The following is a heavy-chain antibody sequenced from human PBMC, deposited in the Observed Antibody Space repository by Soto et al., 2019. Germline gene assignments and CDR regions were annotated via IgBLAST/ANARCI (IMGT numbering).Heavy chain of an antibody. CDR3: AREARDTFRFDP. J-gene: IGHJ5*02. CDR2: INPNSGGT. Sequence: ASVKVSCKASGYTFTGYYMHWVRQAPGQGLEWMGLINPNSGGTNYAQKFQGWVTMTRDTSISTAYMELSRLRSDDTAVYYCAREARDTFRFDPWGQGTLVTVSS. D-gene: IGHD5-18*01. CDR1: GYTFTGYY. V-gene: IGHV1-2*04.